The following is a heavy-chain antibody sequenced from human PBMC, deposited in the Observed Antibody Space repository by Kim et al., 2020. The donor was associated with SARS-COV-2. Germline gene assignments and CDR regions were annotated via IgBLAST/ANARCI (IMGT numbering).Heavy chain of an antibody. J-gene: IGHJ4*02. CDR3: ARDWGLVQGVLEY. V-gene: IGHV4-4*02. CDR1: GDSVSSGNW. Sequence: SETLSLTCAVSGDSVSSGNWWTWVRQSPKKGLEWIGEISHSGNTNYNPSLKSRVTIAIDKSKNQFSMKLSSVTAADTAVDYCARDWGLVQGVLEYWGQGT. CDR2: ISHSGNT. D-gene: IGHD3-10*01.